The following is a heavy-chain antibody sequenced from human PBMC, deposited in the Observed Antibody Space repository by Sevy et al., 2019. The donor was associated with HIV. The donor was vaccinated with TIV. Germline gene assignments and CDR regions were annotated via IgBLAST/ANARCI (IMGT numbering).Heavy chain of an antibody. V-gene: IGHV4-59*01. J-gene: IGHJ4*02. CDR3: ANGISARLDY. CDR2: IYYSGIT. Sequence: SETLSLTCTVSGDSISGYYWSWIRQPPGKGLEWIGYIYYSGITNYNPSLKSLVTISADTSKNQISLNLSSVTAADTAVYYCANGISARLDYWGQGTLVTVSS. CDR1: GDSISGYY. D-gene: IGHD6-6*01.